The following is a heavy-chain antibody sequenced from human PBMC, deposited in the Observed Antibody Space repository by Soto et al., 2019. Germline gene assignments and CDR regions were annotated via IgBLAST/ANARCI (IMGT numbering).Heavy chain of an antibody. D-gene: IGHD3-10*01. CDR3: ARGGITMVRGVIHGMDV. J-gene: IGHJ6*02. CDR2: INHSGST. CDR1: GGSFSGYY. Sequence: SETLSLTCAVYGGSFSGYYWSWIRQPPGKGLEWIGEINHSGSTNYNPSLKSRVTISVDTSKNQFSLKLSSVTAADTAVYYCARGGITMVRGVIHGMDVWGQGTTVTVSS. V-gene: IGHV4-34*01.